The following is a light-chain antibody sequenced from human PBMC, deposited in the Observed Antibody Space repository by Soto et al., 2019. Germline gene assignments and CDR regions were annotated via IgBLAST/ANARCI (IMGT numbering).Light chain of an antibody. CDR3: EEAKTYPRT. V-gene: IGKV1-12*01. J-gene: IGKJ3*01. CDR2: GAF. CDR1: QGISGY. Sequence: DIQMTQSPSSVSASVGDRVTITCRTSQGISGYLLWFQQKPGKAPKLLLSGAFALQSGVPSRFSGSGSGTVFTLTSSSLQLGDFATYYCEEAKTYPRTFGPGTRVYI.